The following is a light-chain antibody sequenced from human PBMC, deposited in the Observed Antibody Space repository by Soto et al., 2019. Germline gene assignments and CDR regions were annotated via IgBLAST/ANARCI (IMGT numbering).Light chain of an antibody. CDR3: CSYAGSSAL. Sequence: QSVRTQPASVSGSPGQSITISCTGTSSDVGSYNLVSWYQQHPGKAPKLMIYEVSKRPSGVSNRFSGSKSGNTASLTISGLQAEDEADYYCCSYAGSSALFGTGTKVTV. CDR2: EVS. J-gene: IGLJ1*01. CDR1: SSDVGSYNL. V-gene: IGLV2-23*02.